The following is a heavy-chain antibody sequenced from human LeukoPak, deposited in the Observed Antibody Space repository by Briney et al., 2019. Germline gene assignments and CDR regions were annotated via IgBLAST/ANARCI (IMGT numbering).Heavy chain of an antibody. CDR2: IYYSGTT. CDR3: ARVPRIAAAGTWYYYYGMDV. CDR1: GGSISSSSHN. Sequence: SETLSLTCIVSGGSISSSSHNWGWIRQPPGKGLEWIGSIYYSGTTYYNPSLKSRLTISVDTSKNQFSLKLSSVTAADTAVYYCARVPRIAAAGTWYYYYGMDVWGQGTTVTVSS. J-gene: IGHJ6*02. V-gene: IGHV4-39*07. D-gene: IGHD6-13*01.